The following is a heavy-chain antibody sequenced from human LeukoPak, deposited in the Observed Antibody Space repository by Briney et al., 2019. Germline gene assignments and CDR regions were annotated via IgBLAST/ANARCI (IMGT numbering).Heavy chain of an antibody. CDR1: GYSISSGYY. Sequence: SETLSLTCAVSGYSISSGYYWGWIRQPPGKGLEWIGSIYHSGSTYYNPSLKSRVTISVDTSKNQFSLKLSSVTAADTAVYYCARVGSGATADYRGKGTLVTVSS. CDR2: IYHSGST. CDR3: ARVGSGATADY. J-gene: IGHJ4*02. D-gene: IGHD1-26*01. V-gene: IGHV4-38-2*01.